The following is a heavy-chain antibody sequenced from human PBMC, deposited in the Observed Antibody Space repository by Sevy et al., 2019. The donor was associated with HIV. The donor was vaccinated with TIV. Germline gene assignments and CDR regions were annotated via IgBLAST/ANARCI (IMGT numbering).Heavy chain of an antibody. J-gene: IGHJ6*02. CDR3: ANAYSGSYSHSYLYALDV. CDR1: GFSFSYYG. CDR2: ISHDGINE. Sequence: GGSLRLSCIGSGFSFSYYGIHWVRQSPGKGLDWVALISHDGINEYYADSAKGRFTISRDNSKNTVYLEMNSLRNEDTAIYFCANAYSGSYSHSYLYALDVWGQRTTVTVSS. V-gene: IGHV3-30*18. D-gene: IGHD1-26*01.